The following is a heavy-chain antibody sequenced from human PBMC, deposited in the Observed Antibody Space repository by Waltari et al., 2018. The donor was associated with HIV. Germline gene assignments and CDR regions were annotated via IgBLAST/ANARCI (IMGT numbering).Heavy chain of an antibody. D-gene: IGHD3-22*01. V-gene: IGHV3-30*18. CDR1: GSPYG. CDR2: ISYDGSHG. J-gene: IGHJ6*02. CDR3: AKDRGQWLIRGPGYGMDV. Sequence: QVQLVESGGGVVQPGSSMRLSCAASGSPYGMHWARQAPGKGLDGVAGISYDGSHGYYADSVKGRFTISRDNSKNTVYLQMNSLRPEDDTAVYYCAKDRGQWLIRGPGYGMDVWGQGTTVTVSS.